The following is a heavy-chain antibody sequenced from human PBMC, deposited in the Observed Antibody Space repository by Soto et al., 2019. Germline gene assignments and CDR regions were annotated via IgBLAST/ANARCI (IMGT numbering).Heavy chain of an antibody. D-gene: IGHD2-21*01. J-gene: IGHJ3*02. V-gene: IGHV3-30*18. CDR3: AKDQTPACAI. Sequence: QVHLVESGGGVVQPGRSLRLSCAVSGFTFSSYGMYWVRQTPGKGPEWVAVISDDGSDKYYADSVKGRFTISRDNSKNTLYLQMNSLRVEDTAIYYCAKDQTPACAIWGQGTMVTVSS. CDR1: GFTFSSYG. CDR2: ISDDGSDK.